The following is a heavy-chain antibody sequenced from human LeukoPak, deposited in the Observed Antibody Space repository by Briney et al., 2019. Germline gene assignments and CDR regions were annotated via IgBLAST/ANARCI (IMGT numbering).Heavy chain of an antibody. J-gene: IGHJ4*02. CDR1: GFTFSSYW. Sequence: GSLRLSCAASGFTFSSYWMSWVRQAPGKGLEWVANIKQDGSEKYYVDSVKGRFTISRDNAKNSLYLQMNSLRAEDTAVYYCAKESSGGWYFDYWGQGTLVTVSS. D-gene: IGHD6-19*01. CDR3: AKESSGGWYFDY. V-gene: IGHV3-7*01. CDR2: IKQDGSEK.